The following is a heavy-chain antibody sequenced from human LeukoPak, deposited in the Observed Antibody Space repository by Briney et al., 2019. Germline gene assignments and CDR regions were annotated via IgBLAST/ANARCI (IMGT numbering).Heavy chain of an antibody. D-gene: IGHD2-2*01. V-gene: IGHV1-18*01. Sequence: ASVKVSCKASGYTLTSYGIRWVRHPPGQGLGGMGWIRAYNGNTNYTQKLQGRVTLPTDTSTRTTYMELRSLRSDDAVVYYCARDQQGEDIVVVPAAENWFDPWGQGTLVTVSS. CDR3: ARDQQGEDIVVVPAAENWFDP. CDR2: IRAYNGNT. J-gene: IGHJ5*02. CDR1: GYTLTSYG.